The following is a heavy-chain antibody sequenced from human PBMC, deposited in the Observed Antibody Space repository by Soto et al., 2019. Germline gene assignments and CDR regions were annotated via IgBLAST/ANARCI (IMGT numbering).Heavy chain of an antibody. Sequence: ASVKVSCKASGYTFTNSGLSWVRQAPGQGLEWVGWIRVNNGDTHYAQKLQGRVTMTTDTSTSTAFMELNSLKIDDTAVYYCNTACSGGPCHPDWGLGTLVTVSS. J-gene: IGHJ4*02. D-gene: IGHD2-15*01. V-gene: IGHV1-18*01. CDR3: NTACSGGPCHPD. CDR1: GYTFTNSG. CDR2: IRVNNGDT.